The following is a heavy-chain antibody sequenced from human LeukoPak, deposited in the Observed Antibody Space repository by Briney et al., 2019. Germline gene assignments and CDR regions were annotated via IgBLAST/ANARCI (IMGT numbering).Heavy chain of an antibody. J-gene: IGHJ3*01. V-gene: IGHV3-7*01. Sequence: PGGSLRLSCAGSGFIFSKYCMTWVRQAPGKGLEWVANISHDRIRQNYLDSVKGRFSISRDNAQNSLFLQMNNLRVEDTGIYYCARGDDYERDDLWYDALDVWGPGTRVTVSS. CDR2: ISHDRIRQ. CDR3: ARGDDYERDDLWYDALDV. D-gene: IGHD3-22*01. CDR1: GFIFSKYC.